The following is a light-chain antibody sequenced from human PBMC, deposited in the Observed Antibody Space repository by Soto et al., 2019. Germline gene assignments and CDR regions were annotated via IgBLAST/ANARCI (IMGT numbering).Light chain of an antibody. CDR1: QRISSY. CDR2: AES. J-gene: IGKJ2*01. Sequence: DIQMTQSPSSLSASVGDRVTITCRASQRISSYLHWYQQKPGKAPTLLIYAESSLQRGVPSRFSGSGSGTDFTLTISSLQPGDFATYYCQQSFSAPHTFGQGNTLEI. CDR3: QQSFSAPHT. V-gene: IGKV1-39*01.